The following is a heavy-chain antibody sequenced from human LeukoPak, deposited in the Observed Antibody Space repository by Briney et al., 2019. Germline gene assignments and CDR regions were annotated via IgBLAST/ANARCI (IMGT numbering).Heavy chain of an antibody. V-gene: IGHV4-30-2*01. J-gene: IGHJ4*02. CDR2: IYHSGST. CDR1: GGSISSGGYS. Sequence: SETLSLTCAVSGGSISSGGYSWSWIRQPPGKGLEWIGYIYHSGSTYYNPSLKSRVTISVDRSKNQSSLKLSSVTAADTAVYYCARHDDSGYDPYYFDYWGQGTLVTVSS. CDR3: ARHDDSGYDPYYFDY. D-gene: IGHD5-12*01.